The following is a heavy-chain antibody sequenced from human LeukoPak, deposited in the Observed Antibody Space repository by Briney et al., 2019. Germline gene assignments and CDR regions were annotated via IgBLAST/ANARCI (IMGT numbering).Heavy chain of an antibody. Sequence: PGGSLRLSCAASGFTFSSYSMSWVRQAPGKGLEWVSSISSSSYIYYADSVKGRFTISRDNAKNSLYPQMNSLRAEDTAVYYCARSMITFGGVIEAVDYWGQGTLVTVSS. CDR3: ARSMITFGGVIEAVDY. V-gene: IGHV3-21*01. CDR2: ISSSSYI. J-gene: IGHJ4*02. D-gene: IGHD3-16*02. CDR1: GFTFSSYS.